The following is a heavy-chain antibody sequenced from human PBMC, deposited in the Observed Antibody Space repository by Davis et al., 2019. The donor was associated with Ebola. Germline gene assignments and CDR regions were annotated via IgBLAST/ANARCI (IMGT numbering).Heavy chain of an antibody. CDR2: IYYSGST. J-gene: IGHJ6*02. CDR1: GGSISSYY. Sequence: MPSETLSLTCTVSGGSISSYYWSWIPQPPGKGLEWIGYIYYSGSTNYNPSPKSRVTISVDTSKNQFSLKLSSVTAADTAVYYCARLKSLGGYYYYYGMDVWGQGTTVTVSS. D-gene: IGHD3-16*01. CDR3: ARLKSLGGYYYYYGMDV. V-gene: IGHV4-59*12.